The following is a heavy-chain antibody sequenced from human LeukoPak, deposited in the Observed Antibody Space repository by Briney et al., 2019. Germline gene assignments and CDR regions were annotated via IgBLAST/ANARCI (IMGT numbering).Heavy chain of an antibody. CDR1: GFTFSTYG. D-gene: IGHD3-22*01. Sequence: QAGGSLRLSCAASGFTFSTYGMSWVRQAPGKGLEWVSGISGGNSRSTYYADSVKGRFTISRDNSKNTLYLQMNSLRAEDTAVYYCAKVPFTMIVENLDWGQGTLVTVSS. CDR2: ISGGNSRST. V-gene: IGHV3-23*01. CDR3: AKVPFTMIVENLD. J-gene: IGHJ4*02.